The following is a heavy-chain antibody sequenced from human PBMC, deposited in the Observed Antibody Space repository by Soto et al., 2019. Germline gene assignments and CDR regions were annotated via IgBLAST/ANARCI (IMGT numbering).Heavy chain of an antibody. CDR1: GFTFSDYY. CDR3: ARVAKQQMVREFDY. J-gene: IGHJ4*02. V-gene: IGHV3-11*06. CDR2: ISTSSSYT. D-gene: IGHD2-8*01. Sequence: GGSLRLSYAASGFTFSDYYMSWIRQAPGTGLEWVSYISTSSSYTKYADSVKGRFTISRDNAKNSVYLQMNSLRVEDTAMYYCARVAKQQMVREFDYWGQGILVTVSS.